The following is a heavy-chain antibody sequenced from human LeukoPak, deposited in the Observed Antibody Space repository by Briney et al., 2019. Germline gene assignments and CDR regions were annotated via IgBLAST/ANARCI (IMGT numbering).Heavy chain of an antibody. CDR2: INPNSGGT. Sequence: GASVKVSCKASGYTFTGYYMHWVRQAPGQGLEWMGWINPNSGGTNYAQKFQGRVTMTRDTSISTAYMELSRLRSDDTAVYYCARDLERRNDASDIWGQGTMVTVSS. CDR1: GYTFTGYY. V-gene: IGHV1-2*02. D-gene: IGHD1-1*01. J-gene: IGHJ3*02. CDR3: ARDLERRNDASDI.